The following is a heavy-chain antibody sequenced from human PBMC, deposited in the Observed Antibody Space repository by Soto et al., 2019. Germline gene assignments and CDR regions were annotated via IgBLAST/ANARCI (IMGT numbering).Heavy chain of an antibody. J-gene: IGHJ6*02. V-gene: IGHV4-31*03. Sequence: QVQLQESGPGLVKPSQTLSLTCTVSGGSISSGGYYWSWIRQHPGKGLEWIGYIYYSGSTYYNPSLNSRVTISVDTSKNQFSLKLSSVTAADTAVYYCARDLRAYCGGDCYSYGMDVWGQGTTVTVSS. CDR2: IYYSGST. CDR3: ARDLRAYCGGDCYSYGMDV. CDR1: GGSISSGGYY. D-gene: IGHD2-21*01.